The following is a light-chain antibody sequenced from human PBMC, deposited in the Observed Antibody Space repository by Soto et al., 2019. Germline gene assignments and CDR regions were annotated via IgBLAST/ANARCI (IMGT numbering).Light chain of an antibody. V-gene: IGLV2-8*01. CDR2: EVT. CDR1: SNDVGGYNY. Sequence: QSVLTQPPSASGSPGQSVTISCTGTSNDVGGYNYVSWYQHHPGKAPKLLIYEVTKRPSGVPDRFSGSKSGNTASLTVSGLQAEDEADYYCSSYAGSTDFVFGTGTKLTVL. J-gene: IGLJ1*01. CDR3: SSYAGSTDFV.